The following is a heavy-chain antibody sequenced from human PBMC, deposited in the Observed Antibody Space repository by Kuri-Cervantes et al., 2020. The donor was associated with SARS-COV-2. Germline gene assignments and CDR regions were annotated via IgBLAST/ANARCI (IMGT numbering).Heavy chain of an antibody. Sequence: GSLRLSYAASGFTFSSYAMHWVRQAPGKGLEWVAVISYDGSNKYYADSVKGRFTISRDNSKNTLYLQMNSLRAEDTAVYYCAKGDYGGDAFDIWGQGTMVTVSS. D-gene: IGHD4-23*01. CDR3: AKGDYGGDAFDI. CDR1: GFTFSSYA. V-gene: IGHV3-30-3*01. CDR2: ISYDGSNK. J-gene: IGHJ3*02.